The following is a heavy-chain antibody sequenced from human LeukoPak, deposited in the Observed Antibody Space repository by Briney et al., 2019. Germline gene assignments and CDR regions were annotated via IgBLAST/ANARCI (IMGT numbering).Heavy chain of an antibody. V-gene: IGHV3-7*01. J-gene: IGHJ4*02. D-gene: IGHD3-22*01. CDR1: GFTFSSYW. CDR3: ARDLYRIVVVPHYFDY. CDR2: IKKDGSEK. Sequence: GGSLRLFCAASGFTFSSYWMSWVRQAPGKGLEWVADIKKDGSEKYYVDSVKGRFTISRDNAKNSLYLQMNSLRAEDTAVYYCARDLYRIVVVPHYFDYWGQGTLVTVSS.